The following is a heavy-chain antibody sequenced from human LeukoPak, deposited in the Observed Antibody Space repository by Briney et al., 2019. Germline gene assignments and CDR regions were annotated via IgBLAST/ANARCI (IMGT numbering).Heavy chain of an antibody. J-gene: IGHJ4*02. CDR2: INWNGGST. V-gene: IGHV3-20*04. CDR1: GFTFDDYG. CDR3: AMTGGGTYGDYFEY. Sequence: PGGSLRLSCAASGFTFDDYGMSWVRQAPGKGLEWVSGINWNGGSTGYADSVKGRLTISRDNAKNSLYLRMNSLRAEDTALYYCAMTGGGTYGDYFEYWGQGTLVTVSS. D-gene: IGHD4-17*01.